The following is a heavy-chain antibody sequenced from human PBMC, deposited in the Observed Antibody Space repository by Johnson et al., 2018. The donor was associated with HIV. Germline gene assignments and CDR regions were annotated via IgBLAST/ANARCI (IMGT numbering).Heavy chain of an antibody. D-gene: IGHD6-19*01. J-gene: IGHJ3*01. CDR1: GFTFSSYW. CDR3: AREPGYSSGPDACDL. V-gene: IGHV3-74*01. Sequence: VQLVESGGGLVQPGGSLRLSCAASGFTFSSYWMHWVRQAPWKGLVLVSRINSDGSSTSYADSVKGRITISRDNAKNTLYLQMNSLRAEDTAVYYCAREPGYSSGPDACDLWGQGTMVTVSS. CDR2: INSDGSST.